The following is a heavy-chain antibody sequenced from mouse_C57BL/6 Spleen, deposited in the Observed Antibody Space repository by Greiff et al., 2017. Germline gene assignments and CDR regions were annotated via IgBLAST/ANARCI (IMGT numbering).Heavy chain of an antibody. Sequence: QVQLQQPGAELVKPGASVKMSCKASGYTFTSYWITWVKQRPGQGLEWIGDIYPGSGRTNYNEKFKSKATLTVDTSSSTAYMQLSSLTSEDSAVYYCARGVTTVVEVDYWGQGTTLTVSS. D-gene: IGHD1-1*01. J-gene: IGHJ2*01. CDR1: GYTFTSYW. CDR3: ARGVTTVVEVDY. CDR2: IYPGSGRT. V-gene: IGHV1-55*01.